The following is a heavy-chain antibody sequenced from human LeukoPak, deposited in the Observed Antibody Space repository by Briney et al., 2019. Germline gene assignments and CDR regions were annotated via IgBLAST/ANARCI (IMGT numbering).Heavy chain of an antibody. CDR1: GYTLTSYG. CDR2: ICAYNGNT. V-gene: IGHV1-18*01. Sequence: ASVKVSCKASGYTLTSYGISWVRQAPGQGLEWMGWICAYNGNTNYAQKLQGRVTLTTDTSTSTAYMELRSLRSDDTAVYYCARVEATIFSWFDPWGQGTLVTVSS. CDR3: ARVEATIFSWFDP. J-gene: IGHJ5*02. D-gene: IGHD5-12*01.